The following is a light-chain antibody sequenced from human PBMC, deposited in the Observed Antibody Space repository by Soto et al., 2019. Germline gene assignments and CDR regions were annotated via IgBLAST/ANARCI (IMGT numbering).Light chain of an antibody. CDR1: SSDVGGFDY. CDR3: SLYSSNGSLI. V-gene: IGLV2-8*01. J-gene: IGLJ1*01. CDR2: DVN. Sequence: QSALTQPPSASGSPGQSVTISCTGTSSDVGGFDYVSWHQQHPGKAPKVIIYDVNNRPSGAPDRFSGSKSGNTASLTISGLQSEDGTDYFCSLYSSNGSLIFGPGTKVTVL.